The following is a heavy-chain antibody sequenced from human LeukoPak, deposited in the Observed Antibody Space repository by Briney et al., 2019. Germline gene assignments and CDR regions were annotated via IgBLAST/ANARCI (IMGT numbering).Heavy chain of an antibody. J-gene: IGHJ4*02. CDR3: ARYGQLERRYYFDY. Sequence: GGSLRLSCAASGFTFSSYSMNWVRQAPGKGLEWVSSISSSSSYIYYADSVKGRFTTSRDNAKNSLYLQMNSLRAEDTAVYYCARYGQLERRYYFDYWGQGTLVTVSS. D-gene: IGHD1-1*01. CDR1: GFTFSSYS. V-gene: IGHV3-21*01. CDR2: ISSSSSYI.